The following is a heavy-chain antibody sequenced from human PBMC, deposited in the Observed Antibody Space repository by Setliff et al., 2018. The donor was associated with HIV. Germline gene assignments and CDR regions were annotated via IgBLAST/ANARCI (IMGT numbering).Heavy chain of an antibody. V-gene: IGHV4-4*02. J-gene: IGHJ4*02. CDR2: VFHSGST. Sequence: PSETLSLTCAVSGAPVRSPTWWSWVRQAPGKGLEWVGEVFHSGSTNYNPSLKSRLTISVDKSKDQLSLKLTSVTAADTALYYCARGGGYYKLDYWGRGTLVTVSS. CDR3: ARGGGYYKLDY. D-gene: IGHD3-10*01. CDR1: GAPVRSPTW.